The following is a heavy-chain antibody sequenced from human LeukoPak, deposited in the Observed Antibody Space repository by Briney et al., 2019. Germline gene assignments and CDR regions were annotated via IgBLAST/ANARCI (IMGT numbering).Heavy chain of an antibody. CDR1: GFTFSSYA. Sequence: GGALRLSCAASGFTFSSYAMSWVRQAPGKGLEWVSAISGSGGSTYYADSVKGRFTISRDTSKSTLYLQMNSLRAEDTAIYYCARDERLLSFLKWGQGTLVTVSS. D-gene: IGHD3-3*01. V-gene: IGHV3-23*01. J-gene: IGHJ4*02. CDR2: ISGSGGST. CDR3: ARDERLLSFLK.